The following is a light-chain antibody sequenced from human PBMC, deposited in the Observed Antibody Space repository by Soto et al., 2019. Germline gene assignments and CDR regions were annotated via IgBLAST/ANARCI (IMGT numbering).Light chain of an antibody. Sequence: DLPLTQSPSTLSASVGDRVTITCRASQSINIWLAWYQQKPGKAPKLLNYKASSLENRVPSRFSGSGPGTEFTLTISSLQPDDFATYYCQQYSYLWTFGQGTKVEIK. CDR1: QSINIW. J-gene: IGKJ1*01. CDR2: KAS. V-gene: IGKV1-5*03. CDR3: QQYSYLWT.